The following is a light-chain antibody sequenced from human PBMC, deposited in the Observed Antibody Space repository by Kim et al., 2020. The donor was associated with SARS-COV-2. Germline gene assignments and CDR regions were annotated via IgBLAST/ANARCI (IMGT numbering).Light chain of an antibody. Sequence: LAPGARATLSCRASQSVSSSYLAWYQLKPGQAPRLLIYGASSRATGILDRFSGSGSGTDFTLTISRLEPEDFAVYYCQQYGYSLSFGGGTKVDIK. CDR3: QQYGYSLS. CDR1: QSVSSSY. J-gene: IGKJ4*01. CDR2: GAS. V-gene: IGKV3-20*01.